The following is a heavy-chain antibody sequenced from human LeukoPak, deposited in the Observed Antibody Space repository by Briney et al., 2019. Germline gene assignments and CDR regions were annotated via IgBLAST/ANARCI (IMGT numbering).Heavy chain of an antibody. J-gene: IGHJ3*02. Sequence: PSETLSLTCTVSGYSISSGYYWGWIRQPPGKGLEWIGSIYHSGSTYYNPSLKSRVTISVDTSKNQFSLKLSSVTAADTAVYYCARALSTVVTPVDAFDIWGQGTMVTVSS. CDR2: IYHSGST. V-gene: IGHV4-38-2*02. CDR3: ARALSTVVTPVDAFDI. D-gene: IGHD4-23*01. CDR1: GYSISSGYY.